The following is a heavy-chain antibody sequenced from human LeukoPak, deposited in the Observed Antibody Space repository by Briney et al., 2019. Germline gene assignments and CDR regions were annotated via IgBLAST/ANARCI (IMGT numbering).Heavy chain of an antibody. Sequence: GASVKVSCKASGYTFTGYYMHWVRQAPGQGLEWMGWINPNSGGTNYAQKFQGRVTMTRDTSISTAYMELSRLRSDDTAVYYCARESNPELLQPNWFDPWGQGTLVTVSS. CDR3: ARESNPELLQPNWFDP. V-gene: IGHV1-2*02. CDR1: GYTFTGYY. D-gene: IGHD1-26*01. J-gene: IGHJ5*02. CDR2: INPNSGGT.